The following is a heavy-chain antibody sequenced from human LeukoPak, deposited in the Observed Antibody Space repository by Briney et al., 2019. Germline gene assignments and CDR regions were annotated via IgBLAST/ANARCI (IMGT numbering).Heavy chain of an antibody. CDR2: ISESGGST. V-gene: IGHV3-23*01. D-gene: IGHD5-12*01. CDR3: AKGYSAYALLDF. J-gene: IGHJ4*02. CDR1: GFTFSSYA. Sequence: GGSLRLSCAASGFTFSSYAMTWVRQPPGKGLEWVSAISESGGSTYYADSVKGRFTISRDNSKNTLSLQMNSLRAEDTAVYYCAKGYSAYALLDFWGQGALVTVSS.